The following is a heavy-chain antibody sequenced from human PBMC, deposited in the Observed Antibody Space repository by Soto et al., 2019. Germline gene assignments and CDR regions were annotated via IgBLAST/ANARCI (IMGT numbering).Heavy chain of an antibody. V-gene: IGHV1-18*01. D-gene: IGHD3-22*01. CDR3: AREGYYDSSGYYNYYGMDV. CDR2: ISAYNGNT. J-gene: IGHJ6*02. Sequence: ASVKVSCKASGYTFTSYGISWVRQAPGQGLEWMGWISAYNGNTNYAQKLQGRVTMTTDTSTSTAYVELRSLRSDDTAVYYCAREGYYDSSGYYNYYGMDVWGQGTTVTVSS. CDR1: GYTFTSYG.